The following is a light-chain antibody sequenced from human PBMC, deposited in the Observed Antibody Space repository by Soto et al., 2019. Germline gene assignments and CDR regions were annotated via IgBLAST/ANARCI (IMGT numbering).Light chain of an antibody. V-gene: IGKV3-20*01. J-gene: IGKJ1*01. CDR1: QSITEK. Sequence: PGERATLSCRASQSITEKVVWYQQKSGQAPRLLIYGASNRATGIPDRFSGSGSGTDFTLTISRLEPEDFAVYYCQHHDSSPTWTFGQGTKVDIK. CDR2: GAS. CDR3: QHHDSSPTWT.